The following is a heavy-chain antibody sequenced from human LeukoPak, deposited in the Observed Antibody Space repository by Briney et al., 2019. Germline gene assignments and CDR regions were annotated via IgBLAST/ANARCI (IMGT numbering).Heavy chain of an antibody. CDR2: IHNSGST. CDR1: GGSFSGSN. V-gene: IGHV4-34*01. J-gene: IGHJ4*02. Sequence: SETLSLTCAVYGGSFSGSNWSWIRRPPGKGLEWIGEIHNSGSTIYNPSLKSRVTISVDTSKNQLSLNLISVTAADTAVYYCVRAYDYWGQGTLVTVSS. CDR3: VRAYDY.